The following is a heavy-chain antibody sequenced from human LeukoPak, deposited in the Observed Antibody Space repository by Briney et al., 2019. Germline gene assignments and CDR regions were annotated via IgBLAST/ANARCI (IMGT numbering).Heavy chain of an antibody. J-gene: IGHJ4*02. CDR1: GFTFDSHA. CDR2: ISASGADT. V-gene: IGHV3-23*01. D-gene: IGHD3-16*01. Sequence: GGSLRLSCVASGFTFDSHAMSWVRRAPGKGLEWVSGISASGADTYYADSVKGRFTISRDNSKNMLYLQMNSLRADDTAAYYCARRQVGYTFGSPDCWGQGTLVTVSS. CDR3: ARRQVGYTFGSPDC.